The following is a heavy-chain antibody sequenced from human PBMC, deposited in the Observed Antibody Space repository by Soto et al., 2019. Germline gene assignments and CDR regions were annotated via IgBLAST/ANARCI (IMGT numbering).Heavy chain of an antibody. CDR2: INSDGSST. V-gene: IGHV3-74*01. CDR1: GFTFSIYW. CDR3: ARTTGTGFDP. J-gene: IGHJ5*02. Sequence: GGSLRLSCAASGFTFSIYWMHWVRQAPGKGLVWVSRINSDGSSTTYADSVKGRFTISRDNAKNTLYLQMDSLRAEDTAVYYCARTTGTGFDPWGQGTLVTVSS. D-gene: IGHD1-1*01.